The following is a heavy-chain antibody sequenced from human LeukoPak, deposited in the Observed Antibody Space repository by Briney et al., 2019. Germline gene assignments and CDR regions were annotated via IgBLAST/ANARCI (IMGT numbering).Heavy chain of an antibody. CDR1: GYTFTGYY. V-gene: IGHV1-2*04. D-gene: IGHD2-2*01. CDR3: AIPILGYCSSTSCTGPYYYYYGMDV. Sequence: ASVKVSCKASGYTFTGYYMHWARQAPGQGLEWMGWIDPNSGGTNYAQKFQGWVTMTRDTSISTAYMELSRLRSDDTAVYYCAIPILGYCSSTSCTGPYYYYYGMDVWGQGTTVTVSS. J-gene: IGHJ6*02. CDR2: IDPNSGGT.